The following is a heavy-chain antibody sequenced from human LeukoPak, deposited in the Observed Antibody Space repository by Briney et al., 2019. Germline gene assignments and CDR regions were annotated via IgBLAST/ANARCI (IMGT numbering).Heavy chain of an antibody. CDR2: MNPNSGNT. V-gene: IGHV1-8*01. Sequence: GASVKVSCKASGYTFTSYDINWVRQATGQGLEWMGWMNPNSGNTGYAQKFQGRVTMTRNTSISTAYMELSSLRSEDTAVYYCARGYHDSSGYLFDYWGQGTQVTVSS. CDR1: GYTFTSYD. CDR3: ARGYHDSSGYLFDY. D-gene: IGHD3-22*01. J-gene: IGHJ4*02.